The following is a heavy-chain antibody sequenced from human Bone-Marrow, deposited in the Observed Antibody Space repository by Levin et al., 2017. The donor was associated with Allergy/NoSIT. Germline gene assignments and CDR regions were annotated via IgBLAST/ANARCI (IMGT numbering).Heavy chain of an antibody. CDR3: AKHLRDSSGYYRYFDY. CDR2: ISGSGGST. V-gene: IGHV3-23*01. Sequence: LSLTCAASGFTFSSYAMSWVRQAPGKGLEWVSAISGSGGSTYYADSVKGRFTISRDNSKNTLYLQMNSLRAEDTAVYYCAKHLRDSSGYYRYFDYWGQGTLVTVSS. J-gene: IGHJ4*02. CDR1: GFTFSSYA. D-gene: IGHD3-22*01.